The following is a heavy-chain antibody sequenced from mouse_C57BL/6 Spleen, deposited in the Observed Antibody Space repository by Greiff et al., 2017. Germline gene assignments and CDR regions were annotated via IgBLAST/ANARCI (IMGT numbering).Heavy chain of an antibody. CDR1: GYTFTSYW. D-gene: IGHD2-4*01. V-gene: IGHV1-72*01. CDR3: AREGIYYDYDGFAY. J-gene: IGHJ3*01. CDR2: IDPNSGGT. Sequence: QVQLQQPGAELVKPGASVKLSCKASGYTFTSYWMHWVKQRPGRGLEWIGRIDPNSGGTKYNEKFKRKATLTVDKPSSTAYMQLSSLTSEDSAVYYCAREGIYYDYDGFAYWGQGTLVTVSA.